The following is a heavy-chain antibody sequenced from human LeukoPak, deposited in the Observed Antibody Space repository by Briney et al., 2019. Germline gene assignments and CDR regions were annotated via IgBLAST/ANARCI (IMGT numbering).Heavy chain of an antibody. CDR1: GFSFSSYA. V-gene: IGHV3-30-3*01. Sequence: PGGSLRLSCAASGFSFSSYAMHWVRQAPGKGLEWVAVISYDGSNKNYADSVKGRFTISRDNSKNTLYLQMNSLRAEDTAVYYCARDGTYYDYVWGSYRHDYAYGGQGTLVTVSS. J-gene: IGHJ4*02. D-gene: IGHD3-16*02. CDR3: ARDGTYYDYVWGSYRHDYAY. CDR2: ISYDGSNK.